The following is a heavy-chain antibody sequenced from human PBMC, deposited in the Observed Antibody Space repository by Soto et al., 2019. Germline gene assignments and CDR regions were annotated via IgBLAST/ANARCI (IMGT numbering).Heavy chain of an antibody. CDR1: GFTFSSYW. CDR2: IKQDGSEE. CDR3: ARIAASGRGWDV. J-gene: IGHJ6*02. D-gene: IGHD6-13*01. V-gene: IGHV3-7*01. Sequence: EVQLVEYGGGLVQPGGSPRLSCVDSGFTFSSYWMSWVGQASVKGLEWVGNIKQDGSEENYVDSVKGRFTISRDNAKNSMYLQMNSLRAEDTAVYYCARIAASGRGWDVWGQGTTVVVSS.